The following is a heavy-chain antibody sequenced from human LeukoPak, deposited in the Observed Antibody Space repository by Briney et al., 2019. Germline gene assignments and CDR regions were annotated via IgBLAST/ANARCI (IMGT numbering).Heavy chain of an antibody. CDR3: ARAARGYCSGGSCQRPYYFDY. V-gene: IGHV1-8*01. J-gene: IGHJ4*02. Sequence: ASVKVSCRASGYTFTSYDINWVRQATGQGLEWMGLMNPNSGNTGYAQKFQGRVTMTRNTSISTAYMELSSLRSEDTAVYYCARAARGYCSGGSCQRPYYFDYWGQGTLVTVSS. CDR1: GYTFTSYD. D-gene: IGHD2-15*01. CDR2: MNPNSGNT.